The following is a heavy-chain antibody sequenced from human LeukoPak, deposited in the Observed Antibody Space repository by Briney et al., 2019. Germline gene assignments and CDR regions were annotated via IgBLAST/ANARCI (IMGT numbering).Heavy chain of an antibody. Sequence: GGSLRLSCVASGFTFSNAWMSWVRQAPGKGLEWVSSISSSSSYIYYGDSVKGRFSISRDNAKNSLYLQMNSLRAEDTAVYYCARVPAARRADYWGQGTLVTVSS. D-gene: IGHD6-6*01. J-gene: IGHJ4*02. CDR1: GFTFSNAW. CDR3: ARVPAARRADY. V-gene: IGHV3-21*01. CDR2: ISSSSSYI.